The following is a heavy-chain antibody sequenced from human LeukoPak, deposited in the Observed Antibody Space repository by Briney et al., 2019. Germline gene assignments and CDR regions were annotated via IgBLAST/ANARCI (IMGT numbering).Heavy chain of an antibody. CDR1: GFXFSSYW. CDR3: GRGGDHGGWFDP. Sequence: GGSLRLSCAASGFXFSSYWIHWVRQAPGKGLVWVSRINNDGRSTNYADSVKGRFTISRDNAQNTLYLQMNNLRAEDAAVYYCGRGGDHGGWFDPWGQGTLVTVSS. J-gene: IGHJ5*02. D-gene: IGHD4-23*01. CDR2: INNDGRST. V-gene: IGHV3-74*01.